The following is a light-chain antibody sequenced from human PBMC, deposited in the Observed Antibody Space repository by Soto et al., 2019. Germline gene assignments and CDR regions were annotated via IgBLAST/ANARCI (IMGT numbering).Light chain of an antibody. Sequence: EIVLTQSPATLSLSPGESATLSCRASQSVSSYLAWYQQKPGQAPRLLIYDASNRATGIPARFSGSGSGTDFTLTISSLEPEDFAVYYCQQRRNGLTFGGGTKVEIK. CDR3: QQRRNGLT. CDR1: QSVSSY. J-gene: IGKJ4*01. CDR2: DAS. V-gene: IGKV3-11*01.